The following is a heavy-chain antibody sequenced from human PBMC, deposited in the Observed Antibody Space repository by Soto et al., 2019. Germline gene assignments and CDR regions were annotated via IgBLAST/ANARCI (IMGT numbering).Heavy chain of an antibody. J-gene: IGHJ5*02. CDR1: GAALNSGNYY. CDR2: IYVTGAV. Sequence: SETLSLTCSVSGAALNSGNYYWSWIRQVPGKDLEWIGHIYVTGAVDYNPSLRDRITISQDTSERQFSLNLGLVTAADTAVYYCARLRIATNNYKWFDPWGQGTLVTVSS. V-gene: IGHV4-31*03. D-gene: IGHD2-21*01. CDR3: ARLRIATNNYKWFDP.